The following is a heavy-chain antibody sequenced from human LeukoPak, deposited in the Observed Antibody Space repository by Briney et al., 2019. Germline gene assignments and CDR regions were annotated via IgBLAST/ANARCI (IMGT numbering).Heavy chain of an antibody. D-gene: IGHD6-19*01. J-gene: IGHJ4*02. Sequence: GGSLRLSCAASGFTFSSYSMNWVRQAPGKGLEWVSFIRNNGDNKYYADSVRGRFTISRDNSKNTLYLQMNTLRTDDTAVYYCVTSKGAGYFDYWGQGTLVTVSS. CDR2: IRNNGDNK. CDR1: GFTFSSYS. CDR3: VTSKGAGYFDY. V-gene: IGHV3-30*02.